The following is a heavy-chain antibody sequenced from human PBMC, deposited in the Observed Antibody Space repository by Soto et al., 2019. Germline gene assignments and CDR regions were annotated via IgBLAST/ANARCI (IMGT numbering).Heavy chain of an antibody. CDR3: ARVIAAAADFDS. CDR2: ISAYNGNT. CDR1: GNTFASYG. J-gene: IGHJ4*02. Sequence: APVKVSCKASGNTFASYGISVVRQAPGQGLEWRGGISAYNGNTNYAQKLQGRVTMTTDTSTSTASMELRSLRSHDTAVYYCARVIAAAADFDSWGQGTLVTVSS. D-gene: IGHD6-13*01. V-gene: IGHV1-18*01.